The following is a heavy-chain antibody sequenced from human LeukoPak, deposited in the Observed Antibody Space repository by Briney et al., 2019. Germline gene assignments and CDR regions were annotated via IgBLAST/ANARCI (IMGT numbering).Heavy chain of an antibody. V-gene: IGHV4-39*07. Sequence: SETLSLTCTVSGVSISSSSYYWGWIRQRPGKGLEWIGSIYYSGSAYYNPSLKSRVTISVDTSKNQFSLKLSSVTAADTAVYYCARGVASGWYRELYDYWGQGTLVTVSS. J-gene: IGHJ4*02. CDR3: ARGVASGWYRELYDY. CDR1: GVSISSSSYY. D-gene: IGHD6-19*01. CDR2: IYYSGSA.